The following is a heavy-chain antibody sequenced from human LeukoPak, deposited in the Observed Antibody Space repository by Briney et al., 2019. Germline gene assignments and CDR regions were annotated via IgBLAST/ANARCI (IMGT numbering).Heavy chain of an antibody. Sequence: GGSLRLSCAASGFTFSSYAMHWVRQAPGKGLEWVAVISYDGSNKYYADSVKGRFTISRDNSKNTLYLQMNSLRAEDTAVYYCARERYTSWGIDYWGQGTLVTVSS. CDR1: GFTFSSYA. V-gene: IGHV3-30*04. CDR2: ISYDGSNK. CDR3: ARERYTSWGIDY. D-gene: IGHD2-2*01. J-gene: IGHJ4*02.